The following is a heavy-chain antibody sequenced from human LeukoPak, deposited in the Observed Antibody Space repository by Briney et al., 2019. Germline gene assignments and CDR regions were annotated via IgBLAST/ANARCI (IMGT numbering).Heavy chain of an antibody. Sequence: ASVKVSCKASGYTFTSYGINWVRQATGQGLEWMGWMNPNSGNTGYAQKFQGRVTMTRNTSISTAYMELSSLRSEDTAVYYCATNAWSFMGYTCMADYWGQGTLVTVSS. D-gene: IGHD2-8*01. V-gene: IGHV1-8*02. CDR3: ATNAWSFMGYTCMADY. CDR1: GYTFTSYG. CDR2: MNPNSGNT. J-gene: IGHJ4*02.